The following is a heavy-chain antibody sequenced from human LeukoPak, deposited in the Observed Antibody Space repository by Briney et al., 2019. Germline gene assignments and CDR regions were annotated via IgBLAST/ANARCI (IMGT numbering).Heavy chain of an antibody. J-gene: IGHJ4*02. V-gene: IGHV3-15*01. CDR1: GFAFKNAW. D-gene: IGHD3-10*01. CDR3: AKAHLNTYYYGSGSYYSADFDY. CDR2: IKRKSEGATT. Sequence: PGGSLRLSCAASGFAFKNAWMSWVRQAPGKGLEWLGLIKRKSEGATTDYSAPVKGRFTISRDNSKNTLYLQMNSLRAEDTAVYYCAKAHLNTYYYGSGSYYSADFDYWGQGTLVTVSS.